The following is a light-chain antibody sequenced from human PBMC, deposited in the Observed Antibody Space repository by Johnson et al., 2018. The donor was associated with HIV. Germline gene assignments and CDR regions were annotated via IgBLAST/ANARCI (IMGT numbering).Light chain of an antibody. V-gene: IGLV1-51*02. J-gene: IGLJ1*01. Sequence: QSVLTQPPSVYAAPGQKVTISCSGSSSNIGNNYVSWYQQLPGTAPKLLIYENNMRPSGIPDRFSGSKSGTSATLGIAGLQTGEEADYYCGTWDNSLSTGAVFGTGTKVTVL. CDR3: GTWDNSLSTGAV. CDR2: ENN. CDR1: SSNIGNNY.